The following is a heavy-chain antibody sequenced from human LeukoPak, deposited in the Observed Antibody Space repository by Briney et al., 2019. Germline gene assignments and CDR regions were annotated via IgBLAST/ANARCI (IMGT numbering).Heavy chain of an antibody. CDR1: GGSISTYY. D-gene: IGHD3-22*01. V-gene: IGHV4-59*01. Sequence: SETLSLTCTVSGGSISTYYWSWIRLPPGKGLEWIGYIFYSGSTNYNPSLKSRVTISVDTSKNQFSLKLSSVTAADAALYYCARGNSYYDSSGYFPWESFQHWGQGTLVTVSS. CDR3: ARGNSYYDSSGYFPWESFQH. J-gene: IGHJ1*01. CDR2: IFYSGST.